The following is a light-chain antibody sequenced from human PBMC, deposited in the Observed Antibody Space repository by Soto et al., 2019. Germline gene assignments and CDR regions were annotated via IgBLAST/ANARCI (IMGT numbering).Light chain of an antibody. CDR1: SSDVGGYNY. Sequence: QSALTQPASVSGSPGQSITISCTGTSSDVGGYNYVSWYQQHPGKAPKLMIYEVSNRPSGVSNRFSGSKSGNTASLTISGLQAEAEADYYRSSYTSSSTRVFGGGTKLTVL. CDR3: SSYTSSSTRV. V-gene: IGLV2-14*01. CDR2: EVS. J-gene: IGLJ3*02.